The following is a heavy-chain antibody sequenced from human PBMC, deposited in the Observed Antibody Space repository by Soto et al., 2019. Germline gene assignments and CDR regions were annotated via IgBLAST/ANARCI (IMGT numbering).Heavy chain of an antibody. V-gene: IGHV4-39*01. D-gene: IGHD1-1*01. Sequence: QLQLQESGPGLVKPSETLSLTCTVSGGSISSSSHYWDWIRQPPGQGLEWIGSLYYSGSTYYNPSLESRVTISVDTSRNQFSLSLRYLTAADTAVYYCARHRGILEGEDCFDNWGQGILVTVSS. J-gene: IGHJ4*02. CDR3: ARHRGILEGEDCFDN. CDR2: LYYSGST. CDR1: GGSISSSSHY.